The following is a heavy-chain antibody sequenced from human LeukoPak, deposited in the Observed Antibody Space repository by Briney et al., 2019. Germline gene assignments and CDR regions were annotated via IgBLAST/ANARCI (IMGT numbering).Heavy chain of an antibody. J-gene: IGHJ3*02. Sequence: GESLQISGKGSGYTFTSYWIGWVRHMPGTGVEWMGIIYPGDSDTRSSPSSQGQVTISADKSISTAYLQWSSLKASDTAMYYCATSSGSYGYDAFDIWGQGTMVTVSS. V-gene: IGHV5-51*01. CDR2: IYPGDSDT. D-gene: IGHD3-16*01. CDR3: ATSSGSYGYDAFDI. CDR1: GYTFTSYW.